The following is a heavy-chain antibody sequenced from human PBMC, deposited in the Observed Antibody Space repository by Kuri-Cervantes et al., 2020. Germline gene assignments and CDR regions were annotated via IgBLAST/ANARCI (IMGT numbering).Heavy chain of an antibody. CDR2: IYYSGST. J-gene: IGHJ5*02. CDR1: GGSLSSSTYY. D-gene: IGHD3-22*01. V-gene: IGHV4-39*02. CDR3: AREGYYYDSSGYYQGVGWFDP. Sequence: SETLSLTCTVSGGSLSSSTYYWGWLRQPPGKGLEWPGSIYYSGSTYYNPPLKSRVTISVDTSKNQFSLKLSSVTAADTAVYCCAREGYYYDSSGYYQGVGWFDPWGQGTLVTVSS.